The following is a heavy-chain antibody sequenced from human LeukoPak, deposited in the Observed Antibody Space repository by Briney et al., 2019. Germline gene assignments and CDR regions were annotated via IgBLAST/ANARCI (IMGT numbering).Heavy chain of an antibody. J-gene: IGHJ4*02. Sequence: SETLSLTCAVYGGSFSGYYWSWIRQPPGKGLEWIGEINHSGSTNYNPSLKSRVTISVDTSKNQFSLKLSSVTAADTAVYYCARDWAGGDDHWGQGTLVTVFS. CDR1: GGSFSGYY. CDR2: INHSGST. V-gene: IGHV4-34*01. CDR3: ARDWAGGDDH. D-gene: IGHD1-14*01.